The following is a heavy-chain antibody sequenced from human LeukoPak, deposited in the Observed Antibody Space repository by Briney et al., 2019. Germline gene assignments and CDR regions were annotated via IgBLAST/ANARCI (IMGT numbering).Heavy chain of an antibody. Sequence: ASVKVSCKASGYTFTSNYIHWVRQAPGQGLEWMGMIYPRDGSTSYAQKFQGRVTVTRDTSTSTAYMELRSLRSDDTAVYYCARARDYDSNPDYWGQGTLVTVSS. J-gene: IGHJ4*02. CDR1: GYTFTSNY. CDR2: IYPRDGST. D-gene: IGHD3-22*01. V-gene: IGHV1-46*01. CDR3: ARARDYDSNPDY.